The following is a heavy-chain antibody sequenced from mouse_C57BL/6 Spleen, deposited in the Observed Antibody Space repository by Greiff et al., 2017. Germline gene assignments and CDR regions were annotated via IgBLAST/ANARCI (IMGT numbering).Heavy chain of an antibody. CDR2: FYPGSGSI. Sequence: QVKLQQSGAELVKPGASVTLSCKASGYTLTEYTIHWVKQRSGQGLEWIGWFYPGSGSIKYNEKFQDKATLTADKSSSTVSMEISRLTSEDSAVYFSARHELYARDYWGQGTSVTVAS. CDR3: ARHELYARDY. CDR1: GYTLTEYT. V-gene: IGHV1-62-2*01. J-gene: IGHJ4*01.